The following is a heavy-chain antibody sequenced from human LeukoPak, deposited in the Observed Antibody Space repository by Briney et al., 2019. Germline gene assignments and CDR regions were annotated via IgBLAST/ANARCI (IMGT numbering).Heavy chain of an antibody. D-gene: IGHD3-22*01. CDR3: AKPFLDSSGYGDFDY. Sequence: GGSLRLSCAAPGFTFSSYAMSWVRQAPGKGLEWVSAISGSGGSTYYADSVKGRFTISRDNSKNTLYLQMNSLRAEDTAVYYCAKPFLDSSGYGDFDYWGQGTLVTVSS. J-gene: IGHJ4*02. CDR1: GFTFSSYA. V-gene: IGHV3-23*01. CDR2: ISGSGGST.